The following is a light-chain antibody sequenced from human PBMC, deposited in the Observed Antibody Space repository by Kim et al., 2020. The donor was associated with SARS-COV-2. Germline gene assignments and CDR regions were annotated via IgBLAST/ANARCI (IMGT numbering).Light chain of an antibody. V-gene: IGKV3-11*01. CDR3: QQRSDWPIT. CDR2: DAS. Sequence: LSPGERATLSCRASQSVSSYLAWYQQKPGQTPRLLIYDASNRATGIPARFSGSGSGTDFTLTISSLEPEDFAVYYCQQRSDWPITFGQGTRLEIK. CDR1: QSVSSY. J-gene: IGKJ5*01.